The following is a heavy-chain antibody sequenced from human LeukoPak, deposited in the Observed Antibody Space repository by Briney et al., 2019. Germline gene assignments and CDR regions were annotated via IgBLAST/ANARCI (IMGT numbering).Heavy chain of an antibody. V-gene: IGHV3-21*01. CDR1: GFTFSSYS. J-gene: IGHJ4*02. D-gene: IGHD1-14*01. CDR3: ARATTRSGTVDY. Sequence: PGGSLRLSCAASGFTFSSYSMNWVPQAPGKGLNGVSSISSSSSYIYYADSVKGRFTISRDNAKNSLYLQMNSLRAEDTAVYYCARATTRSGTVDYWGQGTLVTVSS. CDR2: ISSSSSYI.